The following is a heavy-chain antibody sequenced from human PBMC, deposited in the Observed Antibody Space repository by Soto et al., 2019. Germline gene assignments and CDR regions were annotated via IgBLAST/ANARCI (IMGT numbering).Heavy chain of an antibody. V-gene: IGHV1-18*01. CDR1: GYTFTSYG. D-gene: IGHD3-22*01. CDR3: ARDSIPVYYDSSGYYPFDY. Sequence: ASVKVSCKASGYTFTSYGISWVRQAPGQGLEWMGWISAYNGNTNYAQKLQGRVTMTTDTSTSTAYMELRSLRSDDTAVYYCARDSIPVYYDSSGYYPFDYWGQGTLVTVSS. CDR2: ISAYNGNT. J-gene: IGHJ4*02.